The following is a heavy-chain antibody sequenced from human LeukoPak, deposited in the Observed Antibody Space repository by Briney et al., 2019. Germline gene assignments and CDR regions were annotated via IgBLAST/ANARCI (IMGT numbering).Heavy chain of an antibody. Sequence: SETLSLTCTVSGGSISSYYWSWIRQPPGKGLESIGYIYYSGSTNYNPSLESRVTISVDTSKNQFALKLNSVTAADTAVYYCARHRSRDGYKPYFDYWGQGTLVTVSS. J-gene: IGHJ4*02. CDR1: GGSISSYY. CDR3: ARHRSRDGYKPYFDY. CDR2: IYYSGST. D-gene: IGHD5-24*01. V-gene: IGHV4-59*08.